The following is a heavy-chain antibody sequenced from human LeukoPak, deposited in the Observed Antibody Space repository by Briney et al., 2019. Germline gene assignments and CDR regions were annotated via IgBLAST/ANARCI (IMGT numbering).Heavy chain of an antibody. D-gene: IGHD1-26*01. CDR2: IYHSGST. CDR3: ARLAGSTTYYYYYYMDV. CDR1: GGSISSGGYY. J-gene: IGHJ6*03. V-gene: IGHV4-30-2*01. Sequence: PSETLSLTCTVSGGSISSGGYYWSRIRQPPGKGLEWIGYIYHSGSTYYNPSLKSRVTISVDRSKNQFSLKLSSVTAADTAVYYCARLAGSTTYYYYYYMDVWGKGTTVTVSS.